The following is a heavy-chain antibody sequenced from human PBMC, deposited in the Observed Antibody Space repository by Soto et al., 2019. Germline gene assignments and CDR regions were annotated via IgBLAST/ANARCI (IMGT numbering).Heavy chain of an antibody. V-gene: IGHV1-46*01. CDR3: ARDRGLSRESSGYYYVHYYYGMDV. Sequence: ASVKFYCKASGYTLTSYYLHWVRQAPGQGPEWMGIINPSGGSTSYAQKFQGRVTMTRDTSTSTVYMELSSLRSEDTAVYYCARDRGLSRESSGYYYVHYYYGMDVWGQGTTVTVSS. J-gene: IGHJ6*02. CDR1: GYTLTSYY. D-gene: IGHD3-22*01. CDR2: INPSGGST.